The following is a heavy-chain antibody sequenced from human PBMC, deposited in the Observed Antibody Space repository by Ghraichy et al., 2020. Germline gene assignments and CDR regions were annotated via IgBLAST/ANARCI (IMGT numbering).Heavy chain of an antibody. D-gene: IGHD3-10*01. CDR2: ISSSGSTI. Sequence: GGSLRLSCAASGFTFSDYYMSWIRQAPGKGLEWVSYISSSGSTIYYADSVKGRFTISRDNAKNSLYLQMNRLRAEDTAVYYCARCSLGRLGYYYGSGSYSYYYGMDVWGQGTTVTVSS. CDR1: GFTFSDYY. CDR3: ARCSLGRLGYYYGSGSYSYYYGMDV. J-gene: IGHJ6*02. V-gene: IGHV3-11*01.